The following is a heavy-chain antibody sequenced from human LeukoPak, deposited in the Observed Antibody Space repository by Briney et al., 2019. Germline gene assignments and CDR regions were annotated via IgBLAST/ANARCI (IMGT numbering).Heavy chain of an antibody. CDR2: ICGSGGST. J-gene: IGHJ4*02. D-gene: IGHD3-10*01. CDR3: AKSVRGVNCPDY. CDR1: GFTFSSYA. Sequence: GGSLRLSCAASGFTFSSYAMSWVRQAPGEGVEWVSAICGSGGSTYYADSVKGRFTISRDTSKNTQYLQMNSLRAEDTAVYYCAKSVRGVNCPDYWGQGTLVTVSS. V-gene: IGHV3-23*01.